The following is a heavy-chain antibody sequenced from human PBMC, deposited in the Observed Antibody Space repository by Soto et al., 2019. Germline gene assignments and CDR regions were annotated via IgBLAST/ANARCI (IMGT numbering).Heavy chain of an antibody. CDR2: IYYSGST. V-gene: IGHV4-39*01. CDR1: GGSISSSSYY. J-gene: IGHJ6*02. D-gene: IGHD2-2*01. Sequence: SETLSLSCTVSGGSISSSSYYWGWIRQPPGKGLEWIGSIYYSGSTYYNPSLKSRVTISVDTSKNQFSLKLSSVTAADTAVYYCARPSTSDYYGMDVWGQGTTVTVSS. CDR3: ARPSTSDYYGMDV.